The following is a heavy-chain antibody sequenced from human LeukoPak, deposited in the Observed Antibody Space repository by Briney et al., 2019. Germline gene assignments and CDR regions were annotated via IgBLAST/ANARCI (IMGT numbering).Heavy chain of an antibody. CDR3: ASDSYSPEYFQH. CDR2: IYSGGST. CDR1: GFSVSNNY. Sequence: GGSLRLSCAASGFSVSNNYMSWVRQAPGKGLEWVSVIYSGGSTFYADSVKGRFTISRDNSKNTLYLQMNSLRAGDTAVYYCASDSYSPEYFQHWGQGTLVTVSS. J-gene: IGHJ1*01. D-gene: IGHD2-15*01. V-gene: IGHV3-66*01.